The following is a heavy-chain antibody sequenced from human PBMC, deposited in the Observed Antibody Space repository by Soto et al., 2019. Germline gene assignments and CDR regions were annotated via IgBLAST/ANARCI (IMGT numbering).Heavy chain of an antibody. CDR1: GGSISSGGYY. J-gene: IGHJ6*02. V-gene: IGHV4-31*03. CDR3: ARGGDGYNAHYYYYGMDV. D-gene: IGHD5-12*01. CDR2: IYYSGST. Sequence: LSLTCTVSGGSISSGGYYWSWIRQHPGKGLEWIGYIYYSGSTYYNPSLKSRVTISVDTSKNQFSLKLSSVTAADTAVYYCARGGDGYNAHYYYYGMDVWGQGTTVTVSS.